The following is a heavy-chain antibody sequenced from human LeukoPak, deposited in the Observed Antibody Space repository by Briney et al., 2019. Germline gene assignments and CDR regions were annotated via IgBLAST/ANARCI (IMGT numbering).Heavy chain of an antibody. D-gene: IGHD6-19*01. V-gene: IGHV4-39*01. Sequence: PSETLSLTCTVSGGSIGSSSYYWGWIRQPPGKGLEWIGSIYYSGSTYYNPSLKSRVTISVGTSKDQFSLKLSSVTAADTAVYYCASAIAVAGYYDYWGQGTLVTVSS. J-gene: IGHJ4*02. CDR1: GGSIGSSSYY. CDR2: IYYSGST. CDR3: ASAIAVAGYYDY.